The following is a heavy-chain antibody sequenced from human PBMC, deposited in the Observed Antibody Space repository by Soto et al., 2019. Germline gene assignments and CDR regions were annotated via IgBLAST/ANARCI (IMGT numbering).Heavy chain of an antibody. CDR3: ARDTLRTKYFDWLWPD. J-gene: IGHJ6*02. CDR2: IIPIFGTA. V-gene: IGHV1-69*13. Sequence: RASVKVSCKASGGTFSSYAISWVRQAPGQGLEWMGGIIPIFGTANYAQKFQGRVTITADESTSTAYMELSSLRSEDTAVYYCARDTLRTKYFDWLWPDWGQGTTVTVSS. CDR1: GGTFSSYA. D-gene: IGHD3-9*01.